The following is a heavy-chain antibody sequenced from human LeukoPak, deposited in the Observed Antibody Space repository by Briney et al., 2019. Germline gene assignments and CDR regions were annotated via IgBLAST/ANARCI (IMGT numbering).Heavy chain of an antibody. V-gene: IGHV1-8*01. J-gene: IGHJ4*02. CDR3: ARGYYFDY. Sequence: AASVKVSCKTSGYNFISYDITWVRQAPGRGLEWMGWMNPNSGNTGYVQKFRGRVTMTRNTSTSTAYMELSSLRSEDTAIYYCARGYYFDYWGQGTLVSVSS. CDR1: GYNFISYD. CDR2: MNPNSGNT.